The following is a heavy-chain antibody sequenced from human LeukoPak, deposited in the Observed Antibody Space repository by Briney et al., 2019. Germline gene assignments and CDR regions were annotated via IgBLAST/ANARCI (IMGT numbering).Heavy chain of an antibody. Sequence: GGPVKVSCKASGYTFTSYDINRVRQAPGHGLEWMGWMNPNSGNTGYAQKFQGRVTITRNTSISTAYMELSSLRSEDMAVYYCARELGGYSYGLDYWGQGTLVTVSS. CDR2: MNPNSGNT. CDR3: ARELGGYSYGLDY. V-gene: IGHV1-8*03. CDR1: GYTFTSYD. J-gene: IGHJ4*02. D-gene: IGHD5-18*01.